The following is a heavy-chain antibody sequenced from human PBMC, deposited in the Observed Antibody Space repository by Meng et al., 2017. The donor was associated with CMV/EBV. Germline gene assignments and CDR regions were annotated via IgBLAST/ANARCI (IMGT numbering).Heavy chain of an antibody. Sequence: GESLKISCAASGFTFSSYAMSWVRQAPGKGLEWVSYISSSGSTIYYADSVKGRFTISRDNAKNSLYLQMNSLRAEDTAVYYCARESDRSTSCPGYDYWGQGTLVTVSS. CDR2: ISSSGSTI. D-gene: IGHD2-2*01. V-gene: IGHV3-48*03. J-gene: IGHJ4*02. CDR3: ARESDRSTSCPGYDY. CDR1: GFTFSSYA.